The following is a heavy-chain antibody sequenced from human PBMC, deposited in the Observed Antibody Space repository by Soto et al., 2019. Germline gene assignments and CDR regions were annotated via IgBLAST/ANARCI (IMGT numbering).Heavy chain of an antibody. CDR2: INPNSGGT. D-gene: IGHD1-26*01. CDR3: ATTSRDRDGYYRPTHDYYYYDGMDV. J-gene: IGHJ6*02. CDR1: GYTFTGYY. Sequence: GDSLKVSCHASGYTFTGYYMHWVRRAPGQGLEWMGWINPNSGGTNYAQKFQGWVTMTRDTSISTAYMELSRLRSDDTAVYYCATTSRDRDGYYRPTHDYYYYDGMDVWGQGTTVTVSS. V-gene: IGHV1-2*04.